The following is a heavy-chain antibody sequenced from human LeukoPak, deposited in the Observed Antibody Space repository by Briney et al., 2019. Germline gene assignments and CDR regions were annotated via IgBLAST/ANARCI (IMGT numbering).Heavy chain of an antibody. CDR3: TAPRGPRNGYYLSDY. V-gene: IGHV3-15*01. J-gene: IGHJ4*02. Sequence: PGGSLRLSCAASGLTFTHSWISWVRQAPGKGLEWVGHIKSRSDGGTTDYAAHVKGRFTISSDDSKSTLFLQMNSLDPEDIAVYYCTAPRGPRNGYYLSDYWGQGTLVTVSS. D-gene: IGHD3-22*01. CDR2: IKSRSDGGTT. CDR1: GLTFTHSW.